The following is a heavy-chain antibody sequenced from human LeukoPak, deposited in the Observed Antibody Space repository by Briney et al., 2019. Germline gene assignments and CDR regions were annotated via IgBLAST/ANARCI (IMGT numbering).Heavy chain of an antibody. CDR3: AKDLRAWYYDPNGHYFSYGMDV. V-gene: IGHV3-11*01. CDR1: GFTFRNYY. CDR2: IGASGSTI. D-gene: IGHD3-16*01. J-gene: IGHJ6*02. Sequence: GGSLRLSCAASGFTFRNYYMSWIRQAPGKGPEWVAYIGASGSTIYYADSVKGRFTISRDNAKNSLFLQMNSLRAEDTAVYYCAKDLRAWYYDPNGHYFSYGMDVWGQGTTVAVSS.